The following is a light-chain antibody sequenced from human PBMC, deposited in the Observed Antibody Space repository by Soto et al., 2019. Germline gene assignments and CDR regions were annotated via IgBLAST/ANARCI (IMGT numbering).Light chain of an antibody. CDR1: SSNIGSHY. Sequence: QSVLTQPPSASGTPGQSLTISCAGSSSNIGSHYVYWYQHLPGTAPKLLIFRDGQRPSGVPDRFFGSKSGTSASLAISGLRAEDEAHYYCAVWDDSLTGWVFGGVTKLTVL. V-gene: IGLV1-47*01. J-gene: IGLJ3*02. CDR3: AVWDDSLTGWV. CDR2: RDG.